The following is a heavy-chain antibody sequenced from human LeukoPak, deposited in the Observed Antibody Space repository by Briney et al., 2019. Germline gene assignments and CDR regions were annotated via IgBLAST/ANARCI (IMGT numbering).Heavy chain of an antibody. CDR3: VSGSLQSGYNFDY. CDR1: GFTFTTYW. V-gene: IGHV3-74*01. J-gene: IGHJ4*02. D-gene: IGHD3-3*01. CDR2: IKYDGSAT. Sequence: GGSLRLSCAASGFTFTTYWMHWVRQAPGKGLVWVSHIKYDGSATNYADSVKGRFTISRDNAKNTLYLQMNSLRAEDTAVYYCVSGSLQSGYNFDYWGQGALVTVSS.